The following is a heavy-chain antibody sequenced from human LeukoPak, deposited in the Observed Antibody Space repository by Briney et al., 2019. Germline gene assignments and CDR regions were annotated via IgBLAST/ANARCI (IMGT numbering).Heavy chain of an antibody. CDR2: ISGSGGST. Sequence: AGGSLRLSCAASGFTFSSYAMSWVRQAPGKGLEWVSAISGSGGSTYYADSEKGRFTISRDNSKNTLYLQMNSLRAEDTAVYYCAKWDYDFWSGYSSQDYNWFDPWGQGTLVTVSS. D-gene: IGHD3-3*01. J-gene: IGHJ5*02. CDR1: GFTFSSYA. CDR3: AKWDYDFWSGYSSQDYNWFDP. V-gene: IGHV3-23*01.